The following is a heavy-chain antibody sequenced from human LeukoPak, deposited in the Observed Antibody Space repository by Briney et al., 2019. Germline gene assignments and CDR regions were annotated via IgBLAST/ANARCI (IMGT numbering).Heavy chain of an antibody. J-gene: IGHJ3*02. Sequence: GGSLRLSCAASGFTFSSYSMNWVRQAPGKGLEWVSSISSSGSYIYHADSVKGRFTISRDNAKNPLYLQMNSLRAEDTAVYYCARDAIFDIWGQGTVVTVSS. D-gene: IGHD2-2*01. CDR1: GFTFSSYS. CDR2: ISSSGSYI. CDR3: ARDAIFDI. V-gene: IGHV3-21*01.